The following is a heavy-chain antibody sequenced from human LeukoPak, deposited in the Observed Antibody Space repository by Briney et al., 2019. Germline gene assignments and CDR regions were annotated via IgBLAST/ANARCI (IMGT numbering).Heavy chain of an antibody. CDR3: ARTRHHYDILTGYYPRGYYYYMDV. D-gene: IGHD3-9*01. J-gene: IGHJ6*03. CDR1: GGSISSRIYY. CDR2: IYYSGST. Sequence: HPSETLSLACTVTGGSISSRIYYWGWIRQPPGKGLEWIGSIYYSGSTYYNPSLKSRVTIFVDTSKNQFSLKLSSVTAADTAVYYCARTRHHYDILTGYYPRGYYYYMDVWGKGTTVTVSS. V-gene: IGHV4-39*01.